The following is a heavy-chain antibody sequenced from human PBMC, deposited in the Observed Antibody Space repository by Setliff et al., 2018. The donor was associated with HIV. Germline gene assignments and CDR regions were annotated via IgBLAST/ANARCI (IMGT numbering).Heavy chain of an antibody. CDR3: ARASGAWPYYYYYMDV. V-gene: IGHV4-39*07. CDR1: GGPSGSLTSTSYY. J-gene: IGHJ6*03. Sequence: ETLSLTCTVSGGPSGSLTSTSYYWGWIRQPPGGGLEWIGSIYFGGTTYYSPSLKSRVTILIPTSRNQFSLILTSVTAADTAVYYCARASGAWPYYYYYMDVWGKGTTVTVS. CDR2: IYFGGTT. D-gene: IGHD3-10*01.